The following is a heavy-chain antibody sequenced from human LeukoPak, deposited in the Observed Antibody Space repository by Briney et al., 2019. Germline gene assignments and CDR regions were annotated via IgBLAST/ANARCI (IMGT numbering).Heavy chain of an antibody. CDR3: ARRPEPPIRYYYMDV. J-gene: IGHJ6*03. Sequence: ASVKVSCKASGYTFTGYYMHWVRQAPGQGLEWMGWINPNSGGTNYAQKFQGRVTMTRDTSISTAYMELSRLRSDDTAVYYCARRPEPPIRYYYMDVWGKGTTVTVSS. CDR1: GYTFTGYY. D-gene: IGHD2-21*01. V-gene: IGHV1-2*02. CDR2: INPNSGGT.